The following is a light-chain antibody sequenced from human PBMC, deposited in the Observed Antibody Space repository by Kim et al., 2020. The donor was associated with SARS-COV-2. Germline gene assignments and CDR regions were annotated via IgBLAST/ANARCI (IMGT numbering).Light chain of an antibody. V-gene: IGLV3-1*01. Sequence: SLSPGQTASITCSGNTWGDDYASWYQQKPGQSPVLVIYQNFKRPSGIPDRFSGSNSGNTATLTISGTQATDEANYFCQAWDTSNWVFGGGTQLTVL. CDR1: TWGDDY. CDR3: QAWDTSNWV. CDR2: QNF. J-gene: IGLJ3*02.